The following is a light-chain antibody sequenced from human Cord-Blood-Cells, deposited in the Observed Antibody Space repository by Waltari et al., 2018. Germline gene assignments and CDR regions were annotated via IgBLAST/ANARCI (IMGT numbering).Light chain of an antibody. Sequence: ELVLPQSPGTLSLSPGERATIYCRASQSVSSSYLAWYQQKPGQAPRLLIYGASSRATGIPDRFSGSGSGTDFTLTISRLEPEDFAVYYCQQYGSSPRTFGQGTKVEIK. J-gene: IGKJ1*01. CDR1: QSVSSSY. CDR3: QQYGSSPRT. V-gene: IGKV3-20*01. CDR2: GAS.